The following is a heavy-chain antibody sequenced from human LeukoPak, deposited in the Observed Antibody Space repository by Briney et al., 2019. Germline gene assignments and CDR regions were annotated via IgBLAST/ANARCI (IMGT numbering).Heavy chain of an antibody. D-gene: IGHD7-27*01. V-gene: IGHV3-23*01. J-gene: IGHJ6*03. CDR2: VNGRGATT. CDR1: GFTFSDYA. Sequence: GSLRLSCAASGFASGFTFSDYAVSWVRQAPGKGPEWVASVNGRGATTYYSDSVRGRFTISRDNSKHTVYLQMISLGADDTAVYFCAKAPATGEGYYFYYMDVWGKGTTVTVSS. CDR3: AKAPATGEGYYFYYMDV.